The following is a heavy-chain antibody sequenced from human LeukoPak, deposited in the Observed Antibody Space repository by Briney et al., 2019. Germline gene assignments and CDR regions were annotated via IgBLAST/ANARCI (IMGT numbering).Heavy chain of an antibody. D-gene: IGHD3-3*01. CDR1: GDSMTNYY. Sequence: SETLSLTCTVSGDSMTNYYWSWIRQPPGKGLEWIGSLYYPGSTYYNPSLKSRVTISVDTSKNQFSLKLSSVTAADTAVYYCARGIGVRGGGVWFDPWGQGTLVTVSS. CDR3: ARGIGVRGGGVWFDP. CDR2: LYYPGST. J-gene: IGHJ5*02. V-gene: IGHV4-39*07.